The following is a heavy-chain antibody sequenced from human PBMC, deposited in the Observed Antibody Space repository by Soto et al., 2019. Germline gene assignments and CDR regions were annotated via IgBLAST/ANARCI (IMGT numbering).Heavy chain of an antibody. CDR3: ARDRPSLSLGGVVPSYCGMDV. V-gene: IGHV1-69*12. CDR1: GGTFSSYA. J-gene: IGHJ6*02. D-gene: IGHD3-3*01. Sequence: QVQLVQSGAEVKKPGSSVKVSCKASGGTFSSYAISWVRQAPGQGLEWMGGIIPIFGTANYAQKFQGRVAVTADEATRTADMELSSLRSEDTAVYYCARDRPSLSLGGVVPSYCGMDVWGQGTTVTVSS. CDR2: IIPIFGTA.